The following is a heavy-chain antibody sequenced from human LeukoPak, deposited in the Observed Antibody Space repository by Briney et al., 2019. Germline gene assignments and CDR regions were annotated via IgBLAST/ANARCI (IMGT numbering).Heavy chain of an antibody. V-gene: IGHV4-61*01. CDR1: GGSVSSDNYY. CDR3: ARGPVFLNAVAVTTFDY. J-gene: IGHJ4*02. CDR2: TYYTGNS. D-gene: IGHD6-19*01. Sequence: PSETLSLTCTVSGGSVSSDNYYWTWIRQPPGKGLEWIGCTYYTGNSNYNPSLKSRVTISLDTSKNQFSLKLSSVTAADTAVYYCARGPVFLNAVAVTTFDYWGQGTLVTVSS.